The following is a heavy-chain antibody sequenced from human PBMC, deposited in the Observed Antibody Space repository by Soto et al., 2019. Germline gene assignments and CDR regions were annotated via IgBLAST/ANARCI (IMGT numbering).Heavy chain of an antibody. J-gene: IGHJ4*02. V-gene: IGHV3-23*01. CDR2: ISGSGGST. Sequence: GGSLRLSCAASGFTFSSYAMSWVRQAPGKGLEWVSAISGSGGSTYYADSVKGRFTISRDNSKNTLYLQMNSLRAEDTAVYYCAKSPSGGWHQELDYWGQGTLVTVSS. D-gene: IGHD2-15*01. CDR3: AKSPSGGWHQELDY. CDR1: GFTFSSYA.